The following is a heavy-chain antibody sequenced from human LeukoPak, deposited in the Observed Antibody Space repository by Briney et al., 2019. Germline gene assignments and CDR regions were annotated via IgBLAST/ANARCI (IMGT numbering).Heavy chain of an antibody. V-gene: IGHV4-4*07. CDR1: GGSISSYY. Sequence: SETLSLTCTVSGGSISSYYWSWIRQPAGEGRGWIGRISTSGSTNYNPSLKSRVTITVDKSKNQFSLKLSSVTAADTGVYYRAREMVVAATGGFDYWGQGTLVTVSS. CDR2: ISTSGST. CDR3: AREMVVAATGGFDY. J-gene: IGHJ4*02. D-gene: IGHD2-15*01.